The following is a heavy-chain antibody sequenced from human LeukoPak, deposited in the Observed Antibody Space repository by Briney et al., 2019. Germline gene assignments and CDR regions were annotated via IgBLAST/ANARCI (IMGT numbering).Heavy chain of an antibody. Sequence: GGSLRLSCAASGFTFSSFAMSWVRQAPGEGLEWVSAMSGSGGMTYSADSVKGRFTPSGDNSKDTLYLQMNNLRVEDTAIYYCAKGPFFYYDASGYNYFDSWGQGTLVTVSS. CDR3: AKGPFFYYDASGYNYFDS. CDR2: MSGSGGMT. V-gene: IGHV3-23*01. J-gene: IGHJ4*02. CDR1: GFTFSSFA. D-gene: IGHD3-22*01.